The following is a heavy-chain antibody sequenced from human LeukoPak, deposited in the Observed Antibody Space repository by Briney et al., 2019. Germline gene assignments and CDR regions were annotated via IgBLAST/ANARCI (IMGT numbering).Heavy chain of an antibody. J-gene: IGHJ6*03. D-gene: IGHD5-12*01. V-gene: IGHV3-7*03. Sequence: GGSLILSCAASGFTFSSYWMSWVRQAPGKGLEWVANIKQDGSEKYYVDSVEGRFTISRDNAKNSLYLQMNSLRAEDTAIYYCIRTLIVATSPYMDVWGKGTTVTVSS. CDR3: IRTLIVATSPYMDV. CDR1: GFTFSSYW. CDR2: IKQDGSEK.